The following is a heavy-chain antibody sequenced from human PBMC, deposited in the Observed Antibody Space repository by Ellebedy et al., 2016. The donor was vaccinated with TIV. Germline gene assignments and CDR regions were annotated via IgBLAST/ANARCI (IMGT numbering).Heavy chain of an antibody. D-gene: IGHD3-10*01. V-gene: IGHV4-4*02. CDR1: AATITPNDW. J-gene: IGHJ4*02. CDR2: MFHSGII. Sequence: SETLSLXXAVSAATITPNDWRGMAREPAAGWEEWRGGMFHSGIINDNPSLKSRLRISVDKSKNQFSLRLTSVTAADTAVYFCARVNYYGSGSFDYWGQGTLVTVSS. CDR3: ARVNYYGSGSFDY.